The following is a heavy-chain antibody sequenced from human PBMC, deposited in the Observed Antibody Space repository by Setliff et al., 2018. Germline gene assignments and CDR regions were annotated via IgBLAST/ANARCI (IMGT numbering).Heavy chain of an antibody. CDR3: ARLSWDGLRYYGLDV. CDR1: GGSISSMSYY. D-gene: IGHD3-10*01. J-gene: IGHJ6*02. Sequence: SETLSLTCTVSGGSISSMSYYWGWIRQPPGKGLEWIGSIYHSGSSYYNSSLRSRVTISVDTSKNQFSLKLRSVTAADTAVYYCARLSWDGLRYYGLDVWGQGATVTVSS. CDR2: IYHSGSS. V-gene: IGHV4-39*07.